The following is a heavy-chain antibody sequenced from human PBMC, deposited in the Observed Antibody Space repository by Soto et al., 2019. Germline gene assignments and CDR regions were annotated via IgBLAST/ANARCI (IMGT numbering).Heavy chain of an antibody. J-gene: IGHJ3*02. CDR2: IYYSGST. CDR3: ARGFIRGSGSYYNHAWAFDI. V-gene: IGHV4-59*01. CDR1: GGSFSGYY. Sequence: TSETLSLTCAVYGGSFSGYYWSWIRQPPGKGLEWIGYIYYSGSTNYNPSLKSRVTISVDTSKNQFSLKLSSVTAADTAVYYCARGFIRGSGSYYNHAWAFDIWGQGTMVTVS. D-gene: IGHD3-10*01.